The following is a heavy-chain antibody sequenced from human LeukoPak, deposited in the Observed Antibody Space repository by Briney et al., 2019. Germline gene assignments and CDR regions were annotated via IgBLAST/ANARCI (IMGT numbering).Heavy chain of an antibody. J-gene: IGHJ4*02. Sequence: SGGSLRLSCAASGFTFSSYGMHWVRQAPGKGLEWVAVIWYDGSNKYYADSVKGRFTISRDNSKNTLYLQMNSLRAEDTAVYYCARDSEMATYFDYWGQGTLVTVSS. CDR2: IWYDGSNK. V-gene: IGHV3-33*01. CDR3: ARDSEMATYFDY. CDR1: GFTFSSYG. D-gene: IGHD5-24*01.